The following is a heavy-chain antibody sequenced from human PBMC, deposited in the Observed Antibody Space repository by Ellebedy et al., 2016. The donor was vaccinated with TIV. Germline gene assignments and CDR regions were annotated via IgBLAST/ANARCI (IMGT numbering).Heavy chain of an antibody. V-gene: IGHV4-39*01. CDR2: IHSSGRT. CDR1: GGSISSSSYY. J-gene: IGHJ6*02. D-gene: IGHD6-6*01. CDR3: ARLAYSSSSRDYYYGMDV. Sequence: GSLRLXXTVSGGSISSSSYYWGWIRPPPGQGLEWIRSIHSSGRTYYNPSLRSRVIISVDTSKNQFSLRLSSVTAADTAVYYCARLAYSSSSRDYYYGMDVWGQGTTVTVSS.